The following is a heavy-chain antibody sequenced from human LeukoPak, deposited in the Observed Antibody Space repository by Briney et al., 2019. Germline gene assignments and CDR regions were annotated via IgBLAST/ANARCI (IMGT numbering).Heavy chain of an antibody. V-gene: IGHV3-21*04. CDR3: ARDFLAAGLDY. CDR1: GFTFSSYS. CDR2: ISSSSSYI. D-gene: IGHD6-13*01. J-gene: IGHJ4*02. Sequence: GGSLRLSCAASGFTFSSYSMNWVRQAPGKGLEWVSSISSSSSYIYYADSVKGRFTISRDNAKNSLYLQMSSLRAEDTAVYYCARDFLAAGLDYWGQGTLVTVSS.